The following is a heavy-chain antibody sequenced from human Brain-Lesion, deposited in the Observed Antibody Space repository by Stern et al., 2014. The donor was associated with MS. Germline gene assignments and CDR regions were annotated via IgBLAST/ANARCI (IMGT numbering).Heavy chain of an antibody. Sequence: VQLVESGPGLVKPSGTLSLTCAVSGGSISSSNWWSWVRPSPGTGLEWVGESDHSGSTIYNTSLKSRVTVSVDKSKNLLSLELMSVPAADTAVYFCARFPASRPHVFDSWGQGTLVTVSS. V-gene: IGHV4-4*02. D-gene: IGHD6-13*01. J-gene: IGHJ4*02. CDR3: ARFPASRPHVFDS. CDR1: GGSISSSNW. CDR2: SDHSGST.